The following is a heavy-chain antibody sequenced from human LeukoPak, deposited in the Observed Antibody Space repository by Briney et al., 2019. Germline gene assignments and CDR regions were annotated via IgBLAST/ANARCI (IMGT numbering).Heavy chain of an antibody. V-gene: IGHV4-4*02. D-gene: IGHD2-8*01. CDR3: SRENGAFSPFGY. CDR1: GCPISNTYW. J-gene: IGHJ4*02. Sequence: SGTLGLTCGASGCPISNTYWWGWGRPPPRGGLGWIGEISLSGLTNYNPSLNSRVTVSLDKSKNQLSLNLTSVTAADTAVYYCSRENGAFSPFGYWGQGTLVTVPS. CDR2: ISLSGLT.